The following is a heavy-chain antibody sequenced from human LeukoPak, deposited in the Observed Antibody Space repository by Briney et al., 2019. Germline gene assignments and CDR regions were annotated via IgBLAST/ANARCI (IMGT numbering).Heavy chain of an antibody. J-gene: IGHJ5*02. CDR2: IYYSEST. D-gene: IGHD2-2*01. CDR1: GGSISSSSYH. V-gene: IGHV4-39*01. Sequence: SETLSLTCTVSGGSISSSSYHWGWIRQPPGKGLEWIGSIYYSESTHYNPSLKSRVTISVDTSKNQLSLRLSSVTAADTAVYYCARQTIVVVEVGWFDPWGQGTLVTVSS. CDR3: ARQTIVVVEVGWFDP.